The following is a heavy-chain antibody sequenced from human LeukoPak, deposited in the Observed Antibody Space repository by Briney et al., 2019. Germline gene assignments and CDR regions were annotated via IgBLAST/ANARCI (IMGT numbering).Heavy chain of an antibody. J-gene: IGHJ5*02. V-gene: IGHV4-61*02. CDR2: IYTSGST. CDR1: GGSINSGSYY. CDR3: ARSHT. Sequence: SETLSLTCTVSGGSINSGSYYWSWIRQPAGKGLEWIGRIYTSGSTKYNPPLKSRVTISVDTSKNQFSLKLSSVTAADTAVYYCARSHTWGQGTLVTVSS.